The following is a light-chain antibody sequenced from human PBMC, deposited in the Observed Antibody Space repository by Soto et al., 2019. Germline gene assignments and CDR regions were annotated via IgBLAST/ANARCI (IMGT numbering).Light chain of an antibody. CDR3: QQYNGYSTWT. CDR1: QSIDRW. V-gene: IGKV1-5*01. J-gene: IGKJ1*01. Sequence: DIHVNQSPSTRPASVGDRVTITCLASQSIDRWLAWYQQKPGRAPKVLIWDASTLQRGVPSRFSGSGSGTEFTLTISSLQPEDFATYYCQQYNGYSTWTFGQGTKVDI. CDR2: DAS.